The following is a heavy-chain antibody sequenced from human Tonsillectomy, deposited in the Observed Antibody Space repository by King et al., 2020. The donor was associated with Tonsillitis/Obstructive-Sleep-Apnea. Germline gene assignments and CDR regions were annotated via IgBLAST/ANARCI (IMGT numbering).Heavy chain of an antibody. Sequence: VQLQESGPGLGKPSGTLSLTCAVSGGSLSSSNWGSGVRQPPGKGVEWIGEIYHSGSTNYNPSLKSRVTISVDKSKNQFSLKLSSVTAADTAVYYCARNLLSVTTHGAFDIWGQGTMVTVSS. CDR3: ARNLLSVTTHGAFDI. V-gene: IGHV4-4*02. D-gene: IGHD4-17*01. J-gene: IGHJ3*02. CDR1: GGSLSSSNW. CDR2: IYHSGST.